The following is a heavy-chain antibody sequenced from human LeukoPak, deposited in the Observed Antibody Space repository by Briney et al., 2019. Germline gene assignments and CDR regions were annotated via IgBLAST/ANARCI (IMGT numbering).Heavy chain of an antibody. CDR1: GFTFDDYA. J-gene: IGHJ4*02. V-gene: IGHV3-9*01. CDR3: AKDIATGNRLYYFDY. CDR2: ISWNSGSI. D-gene: IGHD1-14*01. Sequence: GGSLRLSCAASGFTFDDYAMHWVRQAPGKGLEWVSGISWNSGSIGYADSVKGRFTISRDNAKNSLYLQMNSLKAEDTALYYCAKDIATGNRLYYFDYWGQGTLVTVSS.